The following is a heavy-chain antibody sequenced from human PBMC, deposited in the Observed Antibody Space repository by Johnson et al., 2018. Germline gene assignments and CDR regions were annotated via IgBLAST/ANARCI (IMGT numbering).Heavy chain of an antibody. CDR1: GFTFSSYG. Sequence: QVQLVESGGGVVQPGRSLRLSCAASGFTFSSYGMHWVRQAPGKGLEWVAVIWYDGSNKYYADSVKGRFTIARDNSKNTLYRQMNSLRAEDTAVYYCARDTGGGIQLEPDAFDIWGQGTMVTVSS. V-gene: IGHV3-33*01. CDR3: ARDTGGGIQLEPDAFDI. J-gene: IGHJ3*02. D-gene: IGHD5-18*01. CDR2: IWYDGSNK.